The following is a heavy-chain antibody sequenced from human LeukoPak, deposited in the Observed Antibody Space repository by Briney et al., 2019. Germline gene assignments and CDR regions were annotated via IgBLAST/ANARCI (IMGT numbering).Heavy chain of an antibody. Sequence: PSETLSLTCTVSGGSISSYYWSWIRQPPGKGLEWIGYIYYSGSTNYNPSLKSRVTISVDTSKNQFSLKLSSVTAADTAVYYCARARVVITTPDAFGIWGQGTMVTVSS. CDR1: GGSISSYY. V-gene: IGHV4-59*01. J-gene: IGHJ3*02. CDR3: ARARVVITTPDAFGI. D-gene: IGHD3-22*01. CDR2: IYYSGST.